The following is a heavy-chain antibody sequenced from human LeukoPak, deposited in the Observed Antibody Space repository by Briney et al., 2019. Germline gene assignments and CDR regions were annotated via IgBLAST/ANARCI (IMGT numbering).Heavy chain of an antibody. Sequence: ASVKVSCKASGGTFSSYAISWARQAPGQGLEWMGGIIPIFGTANYAQKFQGRVTITADESTSTAYMELSSLRSEDTAVYYCANHRIKTYYYGSGSYYPFDYWGQGTLVTVSS. CDR3: ANHRIKTYYYGSGSYYPFDY. V-gene: IGHV1-69*13. J-gene: IGHJ4*02. CDR2: IIPIFGTA. D-gene: IGHD3-10*01. CDR1: GGTFSSYA.